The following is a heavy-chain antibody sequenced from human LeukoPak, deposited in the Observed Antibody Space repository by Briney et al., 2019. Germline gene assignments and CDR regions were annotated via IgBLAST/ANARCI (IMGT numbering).Heavy chain of an antibody. CDR2: ISSSSSYI. D-gene: IGHD6-13*01. Sequence: GGSLRLSCAASGFTFSSYSMNWVRQAPGKGLDWVSSISSSSSYIYYADSVKGRFTISRDNAKNSLYLQMNGLRAEDTAVYYCARAGTSSSWSFDYWGQGTLVTVSS. CDR3: ARAGTSSSWSFDY. V-gene: IGHV3-21*01. J-gene: IGHJ4*02. CDR1: GFTFSSYS.